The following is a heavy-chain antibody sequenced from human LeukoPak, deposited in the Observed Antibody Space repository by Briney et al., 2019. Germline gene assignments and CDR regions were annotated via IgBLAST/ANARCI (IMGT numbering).Heavy chain of an antibody. CDR1: GFTVSSNY. CDR2: IYSGGST. Sequence: GGSLRLSCAASGFTVSSNYMSWVRQAPGKGLEWVSVIYSGGSTYYADSVKGRFTISRDNSKNTLYLQMNSLRAEDTAVYYCARGPLAYCSGNCYPLGYWGQGTLVTVSS. J-gene: IGHJ4*02. CDR3: ARGPLAYCSGNCYPLGY. D-gene: IGHD2-21*02. V-gene: IGHV3-53*01.